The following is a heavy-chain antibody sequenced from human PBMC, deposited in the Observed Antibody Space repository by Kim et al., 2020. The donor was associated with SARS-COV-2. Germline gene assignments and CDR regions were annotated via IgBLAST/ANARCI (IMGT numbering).Heavy chain of an antibody. Sequence: SETLSLTCGVSGASLHGYYWTWIRQSPGKGLEWIGDINQVGRTNYNPSLKSRVSILRDMSKSQFSLNLTSVTAADTAVYYCARASGGYYGSGTSPWGQGILVTVSS. D-gene: IGHD3-10*01. V-gene: IGHV4-34*01. J-gene: IGHJ5*02. CDR3: ARASGGYYGSGTSP. CDR1: GASLHGYY. CDR2: INQVGRT.